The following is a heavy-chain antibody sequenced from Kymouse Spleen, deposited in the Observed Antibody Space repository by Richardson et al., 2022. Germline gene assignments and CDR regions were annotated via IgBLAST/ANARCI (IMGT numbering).Heavy chain of an antibody. CDR2: INHSGST. CDR1: GGSFSGYY. CDR3: AREGAVAGLYYYYYYGMDV. D-gene: IGHD6-19*01. V-gene: IGHV4-34*01. Sequence: QVQLQQWGAGLLKPSETLSLTCAVYGGSFSGYYWSWIRQPPGKGLEWIGEINHSGSTNYNPSLKSRVTISVDTSKNQFSLKLSSVTAADTAVYYCAREGAVAGLYYYYYYGMDVWGQGTTVTVSS. J-gene: IGHJ6*02.